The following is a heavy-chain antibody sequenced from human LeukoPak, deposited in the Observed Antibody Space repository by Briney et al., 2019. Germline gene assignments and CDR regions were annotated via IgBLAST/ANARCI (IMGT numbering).Heavy chain of an antibody. J-gene: IGHJ6*03. CDR3: ARHGYYYYYMDV. CDR2: IYYSGST. Sequence: SETLSLTCTVSGGSISSSSYYWGWIRQPPGKGLEWIGSIYYSGSTYYNPSLKSRVTISVDTSKNQFSLKLRTVTAAATAVYDSARHGYYYYYMDVWGKGTTVTVSS. V-gene: IGHV4-39*01. CDR1: GGSISSSSYY.